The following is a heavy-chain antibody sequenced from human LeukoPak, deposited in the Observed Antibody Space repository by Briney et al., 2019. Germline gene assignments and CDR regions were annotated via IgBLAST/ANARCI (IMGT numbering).Heavy chain of an antibody. Sequence: SETLSLTCTVSGGSISSYYWSWIRQPPGKGLEWIGYIYTSGSTNYNPSLKSRVTISVDTSKNQFSLKLNSVTAADTAVYYCAREGSGSYFDYWGQGTLVTVSS. CDR3: AREGSGSYFDY. CDR2: IYTSGST. CDR1: GGSISSYY. D-gene: IGHD1-26*01. J-gene: IGHJ4*02. V-gene: IGHV4-4*09.